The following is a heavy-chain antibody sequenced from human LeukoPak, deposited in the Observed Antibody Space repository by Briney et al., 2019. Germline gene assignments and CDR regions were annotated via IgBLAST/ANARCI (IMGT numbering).Heavy chain of an antibody. D-gene: IGHD1-26*01. CDR2: IYSGGST. CDR1: GFTFHNYE. J-gene: IGHJ3*02. V-gene: IGHV3-53*01. Sequence: GGSLRLSCVASGFTFHNYEMNWVRQAPGKGLEWVSIIYSGGSTFYADSVKGRFTISRDNSKNTLYLQMNSLRAEDTAVYYCARGGSYLSAFDIWGQGTMATVSS. CDR3: ARGGSYLSAFDI.